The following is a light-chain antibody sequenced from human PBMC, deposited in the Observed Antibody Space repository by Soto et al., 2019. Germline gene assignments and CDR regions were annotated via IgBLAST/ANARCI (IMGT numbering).Light chain of an antibody. V-gene: IGLV2-14*01. CDR2: EVS. CDR1: SSDIGAYNY. J-gene: IGLJ1*01. Sequence: QSALTQPASVSGSPGQSITISCTGTSSDIGAYNYVSWYQQHPGQAPKLIIFEVSYRPSGVSNRFSGSKSGSTASLTISGLQPDDEADYYCGSYSGRDTFVFGPGTKLTVL. CDR3: GSYSGRDTFV.